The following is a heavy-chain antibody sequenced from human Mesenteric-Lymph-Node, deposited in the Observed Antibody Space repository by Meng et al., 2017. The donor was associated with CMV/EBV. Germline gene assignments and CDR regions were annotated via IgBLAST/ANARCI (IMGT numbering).Heavy chain of an antibody. Sequence: GESLKISCAASRFTFSAYGMSWVRQAPGKGLEWVGRIKSETDGGTTDYAEPVEGRFTISREDSIDTSYLQMNSLKTEDTAVYYCLIPGVIDYWGQGTVVTVSS. J-gene: IGHJ4*02. CDR1: RFTFSAYG. D-gene: IGHD3-16*01. V-gene: IGHV3-15*01. CDR2: IKSETDGGTT. CDR3: LIPGVIDY.